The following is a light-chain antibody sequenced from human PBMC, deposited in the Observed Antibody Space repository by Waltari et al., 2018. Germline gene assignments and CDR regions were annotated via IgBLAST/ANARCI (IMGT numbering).Light chain of an antibody. J-gene: IGLJ2*01. Sequence: QSVLTQPPSVSGAPGQRVTISCTGTRSNLGAGYDVNWYQQLPGTAPKLLMYRNDNRPSGVPDRFSGSKSGTSASLAITGLQAEDEADYYCQSYDNSLSGPVIFGGGTKLTVL. V-gene: IGLV1-40*01. CDR3: QSYDNSLSGPVI. CDR2: RND. CDR1: RSNLGAGYD.